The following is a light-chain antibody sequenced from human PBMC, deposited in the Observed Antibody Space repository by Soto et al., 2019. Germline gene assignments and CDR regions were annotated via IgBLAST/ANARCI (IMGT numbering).Light chain of an antibody. CDR1: MRDVGAYNL. CDR2: EVR. V-gene: IGLV2-14*01. CDR3: SSYTSKSSLI. J-gene: IGLJ2*01. Sequence: PPTQPASVSGSPGQSITISCAGTMRDVGAYNLVSWYQQHPGRAPQLIIYEVRNRPSGISFRFSGSKSGNTASLTISGLQAEDEADYYCSSYTSKSSLIFGGGTKVTVL.